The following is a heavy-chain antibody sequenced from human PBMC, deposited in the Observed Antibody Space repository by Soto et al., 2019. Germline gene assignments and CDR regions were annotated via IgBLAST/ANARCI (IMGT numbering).Heavy chain of an antibody. D-gene: IGHD1-7*01. CDR3: ARDNWNYVSAFDI. CDR2: IWSDGSNK. J-gene: IGHJ3*02. V-gene: IGHV3-33*01. CDR1: GFTFSSYA. Sequence: QVQLVESGGGVVQPGRSLRLSCAASGFTFSSYAIHWVRQAPGKGLEWVAVIWSDGSNKYYADSVKGRFTISRDNSKNTRYLQMNSLRAEDTAVYYWARDNWNYVSAFDIWGQGTVVTVSS.